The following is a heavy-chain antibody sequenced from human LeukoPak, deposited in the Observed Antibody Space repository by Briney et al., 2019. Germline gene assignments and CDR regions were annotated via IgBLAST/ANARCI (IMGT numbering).Heavy chain of an antibody. D-gene: IGHD3-10*01. CDR2: INTDGSST. J-gene: IGHJ6*02. V-gene: IGHV3-74*01. Sequence: PGGSLRLSCAASGFTFSSYWMHWVRQAPGKGLVWVSRINTDGSSTSYADSVKGRFTISRDNAKNTLYLQMNSLRAEDTAVYYCARDRRFGESRYPDYYSGMDVWGQGTTVTVSS. CDR1: GFTFSSYW. CDR3: ARDRRFGESRYPDYYSGMDV.